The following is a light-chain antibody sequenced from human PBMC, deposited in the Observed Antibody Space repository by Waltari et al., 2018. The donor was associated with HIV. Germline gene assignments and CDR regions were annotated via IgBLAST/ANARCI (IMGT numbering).Light chain of an antibody. Sequence: SSELTQSQSVSVSPGQTARIPCSGDALPNQYVSWYQQKVGQAPIVVMYKDNERPPGVPERFSGSTSGTTATLSISGVQAEDEGYYYCQSMDTSGKYWVFGSGTKVGVL. J-gene: IGLJ6*01. CDR2: KDN. V-gene: IGLV3-25*03. CDR3: QSMDTSGKYWV. CDR1: ALPNQY.